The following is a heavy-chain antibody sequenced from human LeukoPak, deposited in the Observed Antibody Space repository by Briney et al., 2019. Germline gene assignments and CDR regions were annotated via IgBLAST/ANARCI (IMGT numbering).Heavy chain of an antibody. D-gene: IGHD2-2*01. CDR2: IYYSGST. J-gene: IGHJ4*02. V-gene: IGHV4-39*07. CDR1: GGSISSSSYY. Sequence: ASETLSLTCTVSGGSISSSSYYWGWIRQPPGKGLEWIGSIYYSGSTYYNPSLKSRVTISVDTSKNQFSLKLSSVTAADTAVYYCARILRVSVVPAAPDYWGQGTLVTVSS. CDR3: ARILRVSVVPAAPDY.